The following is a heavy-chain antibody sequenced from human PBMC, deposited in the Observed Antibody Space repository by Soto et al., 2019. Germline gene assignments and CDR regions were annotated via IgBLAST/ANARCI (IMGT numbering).Heavy chain of an antibody. J-gene: IGHJ6*02. V-gene: IGHV4-30-2*01. D-gene: IGHD1-1*01. CDR1: GGSISSGGYS. CDR3: ARGQSPLWRQGDYYGMDV. CDR2: IYHSGST. Sequence: QLQLQESGSGLVKPSQTLSLTCAVSGGSISSGGYSWSWIRQPPGKGLEWIGYIYHSGSTYYNPSLKSRVTISVDRSKNQFSLKLSSVTAADTAVYYCARGQSPLWRQGDYYGMDVWGQGTTVTVSS.